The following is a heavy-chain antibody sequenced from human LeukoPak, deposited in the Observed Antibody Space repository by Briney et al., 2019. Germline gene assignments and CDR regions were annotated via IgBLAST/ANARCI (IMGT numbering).Heavy chain of an antibody. CDR3: ARKEGSRSGAVTAYYYYYMDV. CDR2: IYYSGST. D-gene: IGHD4-11*01. CDR1: GGSISSSSYY. Sequence: SETLSLTCTVSGGSISSSSYYWGWIRQPPGKGLEWIGSIYYSGSTYYNPSLKSRVTISVDTSKNQFSLKLSSVTAADTAVYYCARKEGSRSGAVTAYYYYYMDVWGKGTTVTVSS. J-gene: IGHJ6*03. V-gene: IGHV4-39*07.